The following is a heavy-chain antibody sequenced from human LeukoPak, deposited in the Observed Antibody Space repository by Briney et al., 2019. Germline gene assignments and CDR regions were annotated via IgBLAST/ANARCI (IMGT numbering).Heavy chain of an antibody. D-gene: IGHD4-17*01. J-gene: IGHJ6*03. V-gene: IGHV4-59*01. CDR3: ARVYGDPPLYYYYYMDV. CDR2: IYYSGST. CDR1: GGSISSYY. Sequence: AETLSLTCTVSGGSISSYYWSWIRQPPGKGLEWIGYIYYSGSTNYNPSLKSRVTISVDTSKNQFSLKLSSVTAADTAVYYCARVYGDPPLYYYYYMDVWGKGTTVTISS.